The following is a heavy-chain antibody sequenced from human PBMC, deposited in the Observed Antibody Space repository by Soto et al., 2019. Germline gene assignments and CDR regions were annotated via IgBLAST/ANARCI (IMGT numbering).Heavy chain of an antibody. J-gene: IGHJ6*03. Sequence: RKGMEWIGDIYYSGSTHYNPSLKSRVTISVDTSKNQFALKLSSVTAADTAGYYCARVTVLSDAMVFYDCYYMAVRCNWTTVTVSS. CDR2: IYYSGST. D-gene: IGHD3-16*01. CDR3: ARVTVLSDAMVFYDCYYMAV. V-gene: IGHV4-59*01.